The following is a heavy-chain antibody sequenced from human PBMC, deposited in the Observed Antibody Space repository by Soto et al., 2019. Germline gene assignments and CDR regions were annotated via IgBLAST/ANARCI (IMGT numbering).Heavy chain of an antibody. Sequence: QVQLVESGGGVVQPGRSLRLSCAASGFTFSSYAMHWVRQAPGKGLEWVAVISYDGSNKYYADSVKGRFTISRDNSKNTLYRQMNSLRAEDTAVYYCARATDQRDYFDYWGQGTLVTVSS. CDR2: ISYDGSNK. CDR3: ARATDQRDYFDY. J-gene: IGHJ4*02. CDR1: GFTFSSYA. V-gene: IGHV3-30-3*01.